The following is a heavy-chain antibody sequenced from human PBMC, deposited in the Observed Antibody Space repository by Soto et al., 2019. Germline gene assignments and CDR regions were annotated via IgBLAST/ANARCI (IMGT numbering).Heavy chain of an antibody. CDR2: ISSSSSYI. D-gene: IGHD6-19*01. CDR3: ARISVAGKQRSYFDY. V-gene: IGHV3-21*01. Sequence: PGGSLRLSCAASGFTFSSYSMNWVRQAPGKGLEWVSSISSSSSYIYCADSVKGRFTISRDNAKNSLYLQMNSLRAEDTAVYYCARISVAGKQRSYFDYWGQGTLVTVSS. CDR1: GFTFSSYS. J-gene: IGHJ4*02.